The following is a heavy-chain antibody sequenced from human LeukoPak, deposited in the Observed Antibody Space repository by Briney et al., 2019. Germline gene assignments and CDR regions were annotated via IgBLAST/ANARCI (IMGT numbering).Heavy chain of an antibody. CDR3: ARGETLVAV. J-gene: IGHJ4*02. CDR1: GGSISSYY. V-gene: IGHV4-59*08. D-gene: IGHD5-12*01. Sequence: MTSETLSLTCTVSGGSISSYYWSWIRQPPGKGLEWIGYNYYSGSTNYNPSLKSRVTISVDTSKNQFSLKLSSVTAADTAVYYWARGETLVAVWGQGTLVTVSS. CDR2: NYYSGST.